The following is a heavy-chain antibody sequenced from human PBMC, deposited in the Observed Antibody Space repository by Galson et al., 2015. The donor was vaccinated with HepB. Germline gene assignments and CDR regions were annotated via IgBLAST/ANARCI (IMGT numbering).Heavy chain of an antibody. CDR3: ARAGQRYCSSTSCLYYYYYYMDV. Sequence: SVKVSCKASGYTFTSYAMHWVRQAPGQRLEWMGWINAGNGNTKYSQKFQGRVTITRDTSASTAYMELSSLRSEDTAVYYCARAGQRYCSSTSCLYYYYYYMDVWGKGTTVTVSS. CDR1: GYTFTSYA. CDR2: INAGNGNT. J-gene: IGHJ6*03. D-gene: IGHD2-2*01. V-gene: IGHV1-3*01.